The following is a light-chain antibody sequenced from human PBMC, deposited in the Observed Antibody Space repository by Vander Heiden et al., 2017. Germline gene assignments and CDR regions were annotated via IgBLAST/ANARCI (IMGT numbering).Light chain of an antibody. CDR2: NNN. V-gene: IGLV1-44*01. Sequence: QSVLTQPPSASGPPGLRVTISCSGSSSNIGSNTVNWYQQLPGTAPKLLLYNNNQRPSGVPDRFSGSKSGTSASLAISGLQSEDEADYYCAAWDDSLNVVVFGGGTKLTVL. CDR3: AAWDDSLNVVV. CDR1: SSNIGSNT. J-gene: IGLJ2*01.